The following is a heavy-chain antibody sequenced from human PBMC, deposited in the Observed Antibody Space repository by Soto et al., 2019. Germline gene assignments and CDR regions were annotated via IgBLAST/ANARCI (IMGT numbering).Heavy chain of an antibody. D-gene: IGHD6-19*01. CDR2: IYYSGST. V-gene: IGHV4-59*08. Sequence: PSETLSLTCTVSGGSISSYYWSWIRQPPGKGLEWIGYIYYSGSTNYNPSLKSRVTISVDTSKNQFSLKLSSVTAADTAVYYCARHRWLDRFDPWGQGTLVTVPQ. CDR3: ARHRWLDRFDP. CDR1: GGSISSYY. J-gene: IGHJ5*02.